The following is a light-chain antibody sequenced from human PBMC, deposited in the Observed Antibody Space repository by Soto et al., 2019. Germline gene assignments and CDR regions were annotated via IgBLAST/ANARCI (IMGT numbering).Light chain of an antibody. Sequence: QSVLTQPPSASGTPGQRVTISCSGSSSNVGSHTVNWYQQVPGTAPKLLIYDNNRRPSGVPDRFSGSKSATSASLVISGLQSDDEADYYCAAWDDSLNGVFGGGTKVTVL. V-gene: IGLV1-44*01. CDR3: AAWDDSLNGV. CDR2: DNN. J-gene: IGLJ2*01. CDR1: SSNVGSHT.